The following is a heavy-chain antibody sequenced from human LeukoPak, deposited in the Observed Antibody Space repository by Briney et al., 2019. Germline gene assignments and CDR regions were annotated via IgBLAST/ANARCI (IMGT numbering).Heavy chain of an antibody. CDR3: ARDCIGCHGFDY. D-gene: IGHD2-15*01. CDR2: VSAYGDNT. Sequence: ASVKVSCKASGYTFTNYGITWQRQAPGQGLEWMGWVSAYGDNTNYVQKIQGRVTMTTDTSTSTAYMELRSLRSDDTAVYYCARDCIGCHGFDYWGQGTLVTVSS. J-gene: IGHJ4*02. V-gene: IGHV1-18*01. CDR1: GYTFTNYG.